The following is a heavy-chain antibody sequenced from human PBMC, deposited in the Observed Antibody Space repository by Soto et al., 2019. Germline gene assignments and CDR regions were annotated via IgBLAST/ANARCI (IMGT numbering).Heavy chain of an antibody. CDR1: GFMFSTYL. V-gene: IGHV3-7*01. CDR3: VGALTYEVPYYYYGMDV. J-gene: IGHJ6*02. D-gene: IGHD3-16*01. Sequence: GSLRLSCEASGFMFSTYLMSWVRQAPGKGLEWVANIKQGGNEKFYVDSVKGRFTISRDNAKKSLFLQMNSLRPEDTAVYYCVGALTYEVPYYYYGMDVWGQGTTVTVSS. CDR2: IKQGGNEK.